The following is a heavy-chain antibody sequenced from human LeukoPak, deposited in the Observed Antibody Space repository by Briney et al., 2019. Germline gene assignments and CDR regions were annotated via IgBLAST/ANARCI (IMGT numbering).Heavy chain of an antibody. CDR2: INHSGST. D-gene: IGHD6-6*01. CDR3: ARRYHSRSSSVGWFGP. Sequence: SETLSLTCAVSGGSISSGGYSWSWIRQPPGKGLEWIGEINHSGSTNYNPSLKSRVTISVDTSKNQFSLKLSSVTAADTAVYYCARRYHSRSSSVGWFGPWGQGTLVTVSS. V-gene: IGHV4-34*01. CDR1: GGSISSGGYS. J-gene: IGHJ5*02.